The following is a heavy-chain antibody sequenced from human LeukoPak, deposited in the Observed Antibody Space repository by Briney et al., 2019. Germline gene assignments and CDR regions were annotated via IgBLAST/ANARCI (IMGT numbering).Heavy chain of an antibody. Sequence: ASVKVSCKASGFTFTSYDINWVRQATGQGLEWMGWMNPNSGNTGYAQKFQGRVTMTRDTSISTAYMELSRLRSDDTAVYYCARDLGVGATGWGQGTLVTVSS. V-gene: IGHV1-8*01. J-gene: IGHJ4*02. D-gene: IGHD1-26*01. CDR2: MNPNSGNT. CDR1: GFTFTSYD. CDR3: ARDLGVGATG.